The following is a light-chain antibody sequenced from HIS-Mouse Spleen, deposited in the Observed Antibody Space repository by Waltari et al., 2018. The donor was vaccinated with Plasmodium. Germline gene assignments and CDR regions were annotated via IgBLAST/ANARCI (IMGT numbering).Light chain of an antibody. CDR3: QSADSSGTYV. V-gene: IGLV3-25*03. J-gene: IGLJ1*01. CDR1: ALPKHC. CDR2: NDS. Sequence: SYELTQPPSVSVSPGQTARITCSGYALPKHCAYWYQQKPGQAPVLVIYNDSERPSGIPERFSGSSSGTTVTLTISGVQAEDEADYYCQSADSSGTYVFGTGTKVTVL.